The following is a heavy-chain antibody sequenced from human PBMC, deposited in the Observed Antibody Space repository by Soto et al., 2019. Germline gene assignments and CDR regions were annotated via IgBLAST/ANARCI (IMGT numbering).Heavy chain of an antibody. V-gene: IGHV4-59*08. CDR1: GGSISSYY. D-gene: IGHD2-2*01. J-gene: IGHJ6*03. Sequence: QVQLQESGPGLVKPSETLSLTCTVSGGSISSYYWSWIRRPPGKGLEWIGYIYYSGSTTYNPSLKSRVTISADTSKNQLSLNLSSVTAADTALYYCARHRAFCSGKSCALGYYYYVDVWGIGTTVTVSS. CDR2: IYYSGST. CDR3: ARHRAFCSGKSCALGYYYYVDV.